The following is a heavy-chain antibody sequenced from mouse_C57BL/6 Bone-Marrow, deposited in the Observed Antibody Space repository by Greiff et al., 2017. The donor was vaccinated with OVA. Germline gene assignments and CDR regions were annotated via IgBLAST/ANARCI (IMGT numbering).Heavy chain of an antibody. D-gene: IGHD1-1*01. J-gene: IGHJ2*01. CDR3: ARYPGSSWRDYFDY. Sequence: EVQLQQSGPGLAKPSQTLSLTCSVTGYSITSDYWNWIREFPGNKLEYMGYISYSGSTYYNPSLKSRISITRDTSKNQYYLQLNSVTTEDTATYYCARYPGSSWRDYFDYWGQGTTLTVSS. CDR2: ISYSGST. CDR1: GYSITSDY. V-gene: IGHV3-8*01.